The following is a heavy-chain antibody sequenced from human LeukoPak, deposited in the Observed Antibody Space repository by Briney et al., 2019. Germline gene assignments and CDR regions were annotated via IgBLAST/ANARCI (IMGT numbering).Heavy chain of an antibody. CDR1: GFTFSSYC. CDR2: IKEDGSEK. CDR3: ARDLGWVVPAAMPSGYGMDV. D-gene: IGHD2-2*01. J-gene: IGHJ6*04. Sequence: GGSLRLSCAASGFTFSSYCMSWVRQAPGKGLEWVANIKEDGSEKYYVDSVKGRFTISRDNAKNSLYLQMNSLRAEDTAVYYCARDLGWVVPAAMPSGYGMDVWGKGTTVTVSS. V-gene: IGHV3-7*03.